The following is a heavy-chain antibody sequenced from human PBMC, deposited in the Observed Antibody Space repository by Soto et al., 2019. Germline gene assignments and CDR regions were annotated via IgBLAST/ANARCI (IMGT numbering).Heavy chain of an antibody. V-gene: IGHV4-34*01. D-gene: IGHD3-16*01. J-gene: IGHJ5*02. CDR3: ATETHPWADMPVRKLTTTWWFDP. Sequence: PSETLSLTCAVYGVSFSVYSWSWIRQPPGKGLEWIGDINLSGMTYYNPSLESRVSMSVDSSKNQFSLKLNSVTAADTAVYYCATETHPWADMPVRKLTTTWWFDPWGQGTLVTVSS. CDR2: INLSGMT. CDR1: GVSFSVYS.